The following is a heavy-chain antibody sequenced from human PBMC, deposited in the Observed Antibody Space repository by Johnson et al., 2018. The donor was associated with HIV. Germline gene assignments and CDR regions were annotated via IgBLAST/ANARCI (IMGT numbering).Heavy chain of an antibody. Sequence: QVHLVESGGGVVQPGTSLRLSCAASGFTFISYAMHWVRQAPGKGLEWVAVISYDGKNKDYADPVQGRFSISRDNSKNTLYLQMNSLRAEDTAVYYCARAGYYYDSSGIFIPQDAFDIWGQGTMVTVSS. V-gene: IGHV3-30*04. CDR3: ARAGYYYDSSGIFIPQDAFDI. CDR2: ISYDGKNK. D-gene: IGHD3-22*01. CDR1: GFTFISYA. J-gene: IGHJ3*02.